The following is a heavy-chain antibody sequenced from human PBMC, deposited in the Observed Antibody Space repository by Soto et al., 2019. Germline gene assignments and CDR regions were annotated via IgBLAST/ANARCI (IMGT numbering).Heavy chain of an antibody. J-gene: IGHJ4*02. D-gene: IGHD6-19*01. V-gene: IGHV1-69*08. CDR3: ARDFLYSSYCHY. Sequence: QVQMVQSGAEVKKPGSSVKVYCKASGGTFSSYTISWVRQAPGQGLEWMGRIIPILGIANCAQKFQGRVTITADKSTHTAYIEWSSLRSEDTAVYYCARDFLYSSYCHYCGQGTLVAVSS. CDR1: GGTFSSYT. CDR2: IIPILGIA.